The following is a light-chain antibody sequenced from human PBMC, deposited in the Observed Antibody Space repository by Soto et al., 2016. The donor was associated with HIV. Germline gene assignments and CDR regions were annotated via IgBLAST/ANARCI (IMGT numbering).Light chain of an antibody. V-gene: IGLV3-19*01. CDR3: LSWDNGDV. J-gene: IGLJ1*01. Sequence: SSELTQDPSVSVALGRTVRITCQGDSLRSYSASWYQQKPGQAPVLVIYGENIRPSGIPDRFSGSNSGDTVSLTITGAQADDEADYYCLSWDNGDVFGSGTKVTVL. CDR1: SLRSYS. CDR2: GEN.